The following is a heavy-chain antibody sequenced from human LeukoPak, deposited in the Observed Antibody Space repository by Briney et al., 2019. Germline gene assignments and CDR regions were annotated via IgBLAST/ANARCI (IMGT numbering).Heavy chain of an antibody. J-gene: IGHJ5*02. CDR1: GGSISSSGYY. CDR2: IYDSGST. CDR3: ARALGYCSGGSCTRGYNWFDP. V-gene: IGHV4-39*01. D-gene: IGHD2-15*01. Sequence: PSEALSLTCTVSGGSISSSGYYWGWIRQPPGKGLEWIGSIYDSGSTYYNPSLKSRVTMSVDTSMNQFSLKLSFVTTADTAVYYCARALGYCSGGSCTRGYNWFDPWGQGTLVTVPS.